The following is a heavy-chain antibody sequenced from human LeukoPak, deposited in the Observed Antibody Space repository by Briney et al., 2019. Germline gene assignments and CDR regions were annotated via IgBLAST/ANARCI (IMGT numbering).Heavy chain of an antibody. Sequence: PGGSLRLSCAASGFPFSYYGFHWVRQAPGKGVEWVAFIRYDGNDKFYAESVKGRFTISRDTSRNTLYLQMNSLRLEDTAVYYCAKDLMRDRWFGESWGQGTLVTVSS. J-gene: IGHJ5*02. D-gene: IGHD3-10*01. CDR2: IRYDGNDK. V-gene: IGHV3-30*02. CDR1: GFPFSYYG. CDR3: AKDLMRDRWFGES.